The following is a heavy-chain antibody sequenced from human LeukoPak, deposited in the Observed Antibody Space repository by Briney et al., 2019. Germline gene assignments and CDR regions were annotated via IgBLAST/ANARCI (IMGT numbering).Heavy chain of an antibody. J-gene: IGHJ4*02. CDR2: MNPNSGNT. CDR3: ARGPGRDGYKLGSY. CDR1: GYTFTSYD. D-gene: IGHD5-24*01. V-gene: IGHV1-8*01. Sequence: ASVKVSCKASGYTFTSYDINWVRQATGQGLEWMGWMNPNSGNTGYAQKFQGRVTMTRNTSIGTAYMELSSLRSEDTAVYYCARGPGRDGYKLGSYWGQGTLVTVSS.